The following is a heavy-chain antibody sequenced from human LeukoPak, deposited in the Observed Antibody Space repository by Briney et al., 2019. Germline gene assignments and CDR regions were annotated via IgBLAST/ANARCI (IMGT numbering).Heavy chain of an antibody. Sequence: ASVKVSCEASGYTFTSYYLHWVRQAPGQGLEWMGIINPSGGSTNYAQKFQGRVTMTRDTSTSTVYMELSSLRSEDTAVYYCARDLGSGSYDYYFDSWGQGTLVTVSS. D-gene: IGHD5-12*01. CDR1: GYTFTSYY. CDR3: ARDLGSGSYDYYFDS. J-gene: IGHJ4*02. V-gene: IGHV1-46*01. CDR2: INPSGGST.